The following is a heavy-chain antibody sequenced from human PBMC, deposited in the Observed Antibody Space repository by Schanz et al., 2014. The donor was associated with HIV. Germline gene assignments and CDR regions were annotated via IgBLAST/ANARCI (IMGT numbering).Heavy chain of an antibody. J-gene: IGHJ6*02. CDR3: ASVVPYDYYGMDV. Sequence: QVQLVESGGCLVKPGGSLRLSCAASGFIFSDYFMTRIRQAPGKGLAWVSYISSSGSTIYYADSVKGRFTISRDTAKNSLYLQMHSPRAEDTAVCSCASVVPYDYYGMDVWGQGTTVTVSS. V-gene: IGHV3-11*01. CDR1: GFIFSDYF. CDR2: ISSSGSTI.